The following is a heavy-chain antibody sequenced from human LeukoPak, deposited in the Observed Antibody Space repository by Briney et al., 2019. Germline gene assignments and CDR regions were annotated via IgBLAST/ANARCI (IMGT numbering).Heavy chain of an antibody. Sequence: ASVKVSCKVSGYTPTELSMHWVRQAPGKGLEWMGGFDPEDGETIYAQKFQGGVTMTEDTSTDTAYMELSSLRSEDTAVYYCATPRDSGSYRDYWGQGTLVTVSS. CDR2: FDPEDGET. CDR3: ATPRDSGSYRDY. V-gene: IGHV1-24*01. CDR1: GYTPTELS. D-gene: IGHD1-26*01. J-gene: IGHJ4*02.